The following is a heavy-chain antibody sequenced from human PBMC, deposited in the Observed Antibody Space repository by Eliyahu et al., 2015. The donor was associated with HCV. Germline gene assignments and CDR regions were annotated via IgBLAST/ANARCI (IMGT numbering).Heavy chain of an antibody. V-gene: IGHV3-30-3*01. J-gene: IGHJ4*02. CDR2: ISYDGSHK. D-gene: IGHD6-13*01. CDR1: GFNFSAYS. Sequence: QVQLVESGGGVVQSGRSLRLSCAASGFNFSAYSMHWVRQAPGKGLEGVAVISYDGSHKYYADPVKGRFTISRDNSKSALFLQMNSLRPEDTAVYYCARDSQAAAGYWGQGSLVTVSS. CDR3: ARDSQAAAGY.